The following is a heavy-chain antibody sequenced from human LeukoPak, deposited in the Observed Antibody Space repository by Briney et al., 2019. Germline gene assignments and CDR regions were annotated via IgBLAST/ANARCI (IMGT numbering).Heavy chain of an antibody. Sequence: GESLKISCKGSGYRFTNYWIGWVRQMPGKGLEWMGIINPGDSDTRYSPSFQGQVTISADKSINTAYLQWSSLKASDTAMYYCARFTDYYDSTGGDAFDIWGQGTMVAVSS. CDR2: INPGDSDT. CDR1: GYRFTNYW. J-gene: IGHJ3*02. V-gene: IGHV5-51*01. CDR3: ARFTDYYDSTGGDAFDI. D-gene: IGHD3-22*01.